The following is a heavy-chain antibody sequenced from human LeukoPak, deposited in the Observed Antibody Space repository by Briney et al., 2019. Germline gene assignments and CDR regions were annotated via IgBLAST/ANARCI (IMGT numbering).Heavy chain of an antibody. CDR1: GFTFSSYA. V-gene: IGHV3-30-3*01. CDR2: ISYDGSNK. D-gene: IGHD1-26*01. J-gene: IGHJ4*02. CDR3: ARGRLISGSYYFDY. Sequence: GGSLRLSCAASGFTFSSYAMHWVRQAPGKGLEWVAVISYDGSNKYYADSVKGRFTISRDNSKNTLYLQMNSLRAEDTAVYYCARGRLISGSYYFDYWGQGTLVTVSS.